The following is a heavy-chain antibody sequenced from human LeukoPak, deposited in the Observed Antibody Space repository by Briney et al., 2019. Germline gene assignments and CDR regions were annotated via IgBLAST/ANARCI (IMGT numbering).Heavy chain of an antibody. D-gene: IGHD3-10*01. CDR2: ISGSGGST. V-gene: IGHV3-23*01. J-gene: IGHJ4*02. Sequence: GGSLRLSCAASGFTFSSYAMSWVRQAPGKGLEWVSAISGSGGSTYYADSVKGWFTISRDNSKNTLYLQMNSLRAEDTAVYYCAKDGVPSADGQYFDYWGQGTLVTVSS. CDR1: GFTFSSYA. CDR3: AKDGVPSADGQYFDY.